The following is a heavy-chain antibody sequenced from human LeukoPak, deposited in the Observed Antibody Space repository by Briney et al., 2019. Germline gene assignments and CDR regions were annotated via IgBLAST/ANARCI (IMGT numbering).Heavy chain of an antibody. J-gene: IGHJ4*02. V-gene: IGHV3-30*19. D-gene: IGHD5-18*01. Sequence: GGYLSRYCAASAFTFSDYGMHRDPPAPGKELVWVAVISYDGSDQYYADSVKGRFTISRDNSKNTLYLQMNSLRAEDTAVYYCARDLGGYSYGSHFDYWGQGTLVTVSS. CDR2: ISYDGSDQ. CDR3: ARDLGGYSYGSHFDY. CDR1: AFTFSDYG.